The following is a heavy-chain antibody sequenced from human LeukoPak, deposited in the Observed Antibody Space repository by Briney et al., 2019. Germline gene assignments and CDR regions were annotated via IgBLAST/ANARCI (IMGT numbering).Heavy chain of an antibody. CDR2: LGGGGDAS. CDR3: ARHLYGSGTNKYYFDY. CDR1: GFTLNGYA. Sequence: PGGSLRLSCVASGFTLNGYAMTWVRQAPGMGLEWVSSLGGGGDASYYADSVKGRFTISRDTSKNTLYLQVNSLRAEDTAVYYCARHLYGSGTNKYYFDYWGQGTLVTVSS. V-gene: IGHV3-23*01. J-gene: IGHJ4*02. D-gene: IGHD3-10*01.